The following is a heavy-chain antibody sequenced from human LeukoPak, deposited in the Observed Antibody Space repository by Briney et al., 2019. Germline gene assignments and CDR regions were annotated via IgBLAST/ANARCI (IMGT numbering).Heavy chain of an antibody. V-gene: IGHV3-15*05. CDR1: GFPFTAAS. CDR3: TTGNP. Sequence: GGSLRLSCATSGFPFTAASMSWVRQAPGKGLEWIGLIRSKVENETTEYAAPVKGRFSISRDDSKATLYLEMKSLKVDDTGVYYCTTGNPWGQGTLVTV. CDR2: IRSKVENETT. J-gene: IGHJ1*01.